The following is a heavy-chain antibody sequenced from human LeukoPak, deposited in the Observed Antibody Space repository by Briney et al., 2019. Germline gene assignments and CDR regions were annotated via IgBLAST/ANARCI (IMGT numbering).Heavy chain of an antibody. CDR3: ARLERNYQLDY. CDR1: GGSISSGSYY. CDR2: IYTSGST. D-gene: IGHD2-2*01. J-gene: IGHJ4*02. Sequence: SETLSLTCTVSGGSISSGSYYWSWIRQPAGKGLEWIGRIYTSGSTNYNPSLKSRVTISVDTSKNQFSLKLSSVTAADTAVYYCARLERNYQLDYWGQGTLVTVSS. V-gene: IGHV4-61*02.